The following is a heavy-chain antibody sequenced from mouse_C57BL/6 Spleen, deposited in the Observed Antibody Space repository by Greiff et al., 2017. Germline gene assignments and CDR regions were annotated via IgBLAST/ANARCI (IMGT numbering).Heavy chain of an antibody. CDR1: GYAFSSSW. CDR3: ARCPSITTVVAPYYFDY. Sequence: QVQLKESGPELVKPGASVKISCKASGYAFSSSWMNWVKQRPGKGLEWIGRIYPGDGDTNYNGKFKGKATLTADKSSSTAYMQLSSLTSEDSAVYFCARCPSITTVVAPYYFDYWGQGTTLTVSS. J-gene: IGHJ2*01. V-gene: IGHV1-82*01. D-gene: IGHD1-1*01. CDR2: IYPGDGDT.